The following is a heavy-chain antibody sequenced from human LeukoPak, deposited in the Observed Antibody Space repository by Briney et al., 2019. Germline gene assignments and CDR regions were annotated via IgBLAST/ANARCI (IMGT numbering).Heavy chain of an antibody. Sequence: SETLSLTCNVSGGPISDYYWSWIRQPPGKGLEWIGYIYFRGTTNYSPSFQSRVSISVDTSKNQFSLGPTSVTAADTAVYYCARDRFYDNSGFRRLDFWGQGLLVTVSS. CDR2: IYFRGTT. CDR3: ARDRFYDNSGFRRLDF. CDR1: GGPISDYY. J-gene: IGHJ4*02. D-gene: IGHD3-22*01. V-gene: IGHV4-59*01.